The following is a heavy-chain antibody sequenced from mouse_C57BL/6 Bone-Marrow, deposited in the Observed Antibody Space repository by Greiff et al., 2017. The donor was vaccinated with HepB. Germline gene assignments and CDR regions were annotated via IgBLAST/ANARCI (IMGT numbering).Heavy chain of an antibody. CDR3: ARHGSSYGY. CDR2: IYPGSGST. V-gene: IGHV1-55*01. Sequence: VQLQQSGAELVKPGASVKMSCKASGYTFTSYWITWVKQRPGQGLEWIGDIYPGSGSTNYNEKFKSKATLTVDTASSTAYMQLSSLTSEDSAVYYCARHGSSYGYWGQGTTLTVSS. J-gene: IGHJ2*01. D-gene: IGHD1-1*01. CDR1: GYTFTSYW.